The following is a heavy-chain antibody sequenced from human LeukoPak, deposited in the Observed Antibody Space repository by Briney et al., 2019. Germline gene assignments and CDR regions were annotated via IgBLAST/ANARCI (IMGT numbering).Heavy chain of an antibody. CDR1: GFISSSYW. CDR2: IKQDGSEK. V-gene: IGHV3-7*03. CDR3: ARDVLAAGATGTFDI. Sequence: GGSLRLSCAASGFISSSYWMSWVRQAPGKGLEWVANIKQDGSEKYYVDSVKGRFTISRDNAKTSLYLQMNSLRAEDTAVYYCARDVLAAGATGTFDIWGQGTMVTVSS. J-gene: IGHJ3*02. D-gene: IGHD1-14*01.